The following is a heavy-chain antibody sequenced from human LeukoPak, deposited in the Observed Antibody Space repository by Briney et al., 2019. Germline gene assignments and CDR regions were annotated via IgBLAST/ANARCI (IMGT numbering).Heavy chain of an antibody. Sequence: ASVKVSCKTSGYTFTGYYIHWVRQAPGQGLEWMGRINPNSGDTNYAQKFQGRVTVTRITSITTAYMELSSLRSDDTAVYYCARDPHSYYYGSGSYFDYWGQGTLVTVSS. J-gene: IGHJ4*02. D-gene: IGHD3-10*01. CDR3: ARDPHSYYYGSGSYFDY. V-gene: IGHV1-2*06. CDR1: GYTFTGYY. CDR2: INPNSGDT.